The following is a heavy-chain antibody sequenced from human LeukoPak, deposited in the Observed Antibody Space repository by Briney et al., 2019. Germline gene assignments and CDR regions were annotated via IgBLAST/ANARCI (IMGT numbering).Heavy chain of an antibody. J-gene: IGHJ3*02. V-gene: IGHV4-34*01. CDR1: GGSFSGYY. Sequence: SETLSLTCAAYGGSFSGYYWSWIRQPPGKGLEWVGEIHHSESTNYNPSLKSRVTISLDKSTNHTFLELRQTATPGTAVVLCARRPQYYYGSGSYPNAFDIWGQGTMVTVSS. D-gene: IGHD3-10*01. CDR3: ARRPQYYYGSGSYPNAFDI. CDR2: IHHSEST.